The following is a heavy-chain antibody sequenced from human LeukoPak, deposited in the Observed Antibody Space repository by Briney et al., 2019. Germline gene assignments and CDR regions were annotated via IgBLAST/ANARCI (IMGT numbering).Heavy chain of an antibody. D-gene: IGHD3-10*01. Sequence: ASVKVSCKASGYTFTSYGISWVRQAPGQGLEWMGWISAYNGNTNYAQKLQGRVTMTTDTSTSTAYMELRSLRSDDTAVYYCANIGGLLWFGELGYWGQGTLVTVSS. V-gene: IGHV1-18*01. CDR3: ANIGGLLWFGELGY. CDR2: ISAYNGNT. J-gene: IGHJ4*02. CDR1: GYTFTSYG.